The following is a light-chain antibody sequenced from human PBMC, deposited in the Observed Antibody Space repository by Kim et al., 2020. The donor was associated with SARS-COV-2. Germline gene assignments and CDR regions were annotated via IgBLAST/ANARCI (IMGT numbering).Light chain of an antibody. V-gene: IGKV3-20*01. CDR3: QQYSSSPAT. J-gene: IGKJ1*01. CDR1: QSGSSNF. CDR2: GGS. Sequence: RGERATLYCRAGQSGSSNFLAWYQQKPGQAPRLLIYGGSSRATGIPDRFSGSGSGTDFTLTITRLEPEDFAVYYCQQYSSSPATFGQGTKVDIK.